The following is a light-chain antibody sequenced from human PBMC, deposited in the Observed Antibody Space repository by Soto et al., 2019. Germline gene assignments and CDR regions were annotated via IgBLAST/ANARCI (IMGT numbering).Light chain of an antibody. CDR1: QGISSY. CDR2: AAS. CDR3: QQLNSYPLT. J-gene: IGKJ4*01. Sequence: IQLTQSPSSLSASVGDRVTITCRASQGISSYLAWYQQKPGKAPKLLIYAASTLQSGVPSRFSGSGSGTNFTLTNSRLQPEDFATYYRQQLNSYPLTFGGGTKVDIK. V-gene: IGKV1-9*01.